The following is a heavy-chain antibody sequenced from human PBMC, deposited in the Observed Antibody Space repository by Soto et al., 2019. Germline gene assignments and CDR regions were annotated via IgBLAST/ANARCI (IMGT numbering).Heavy chain of an antibody. CDR1: GFSLSPRGVG. V-gene: IGHV2-5*02. J-gene: IGHJ4*02. CDR3: AHHPYDGLAPYSFDY. CDR2: IYWDDDK. D-gene: IGHD3-10*01. Sequence: QITLKESGATLGKPTQTLPLTCTFSGFSLSPRGVGGGWIRPPPGKALEWLAGIYWDDDKRSSSSLKSRLTSATDTSKNQVVLTMTKMDTVDTAKYSCAHHPYDGLAPYSFDYWGQGILVTVSS.